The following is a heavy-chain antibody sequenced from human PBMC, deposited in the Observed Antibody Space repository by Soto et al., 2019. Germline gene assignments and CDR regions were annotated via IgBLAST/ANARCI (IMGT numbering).Heavy chain of an antibody. CDR3: AREDILGARSFDY. V-gene: IGHV3-48*02. CDR1: GFTFGGYS. CDR2: ISSLSSPR. J-gene: IGHJ4*02. D-gene: IGHD1-26*01. Sequence: GGSLRLSCAASGFTFGGYSMNWVRQAPGKGLEWVSYISSLSSPRYYAESVEGRFIISRDNAKNSLYLQMNSLRDEDTAVYFCAREDILGARSFDYWGQGALVTVSS.